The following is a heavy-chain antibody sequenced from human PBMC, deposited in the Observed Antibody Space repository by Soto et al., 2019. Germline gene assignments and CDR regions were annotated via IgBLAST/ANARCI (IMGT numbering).Heavy chain of an antibody. V-gene: IGHV1-8*01. CDR3: ARSTPNSSSRGYWFDP. J-gene: IGHJ5*02. CDR1: GYTFTSYD. D-gene: IGHD6-6*01. CDR2: MNPNSGNT. Sequence: ASVKVSCKASGYTFTSYDINWVRRATGQGLEWMGWMNPNSGNTGYAQKFQGRVTMTRNTSISTAYMELSSLRSEDTAVYYCARSTPNSSSRGYWFDPWGQGTLVTVSS.